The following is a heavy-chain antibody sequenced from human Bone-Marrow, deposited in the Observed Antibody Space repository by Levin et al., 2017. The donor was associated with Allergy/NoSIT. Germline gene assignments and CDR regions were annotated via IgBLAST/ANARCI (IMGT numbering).Heavy chain of an antibody. Sequence: GGSLRLSCVASGFTFGNAWMNWVRQAPGKGLQWVGRIKGKTDGGTTDYAAPVKGRFTISRDDSKKTLYLQMNSLKTEDTAIYYWTTRSQWGQGTLVTVAP. CDR3: TTRSQ. CDR2: IKGKTDGGTT. J-gene: IGHJ4*02. V-gene: IGHV3-15*01. CDR1: GFTFGNAW.